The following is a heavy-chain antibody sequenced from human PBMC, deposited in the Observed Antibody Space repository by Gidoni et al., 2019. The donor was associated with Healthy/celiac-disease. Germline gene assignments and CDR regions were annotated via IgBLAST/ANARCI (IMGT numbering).Heavy chain of an antibody. CDR3: AKDMGIAVAGLDY. Sequence: EVQLVESGGGLVQPGRSLRLSCAASGFPFDDYAMHWVRQAPGKGLEWVSGISWNSGSIGYADSVKGRFTISRDNAKNSLYLQMNSLRAEDTALNYCAKDMGIAVAGLDYWGQGTLVTVSS. CDR2: ISWNSGSI. CDR1: GFPFDDYA. J-gene: IGHJ4*02. V-gene: IGHV3-9*01. D-gene: IGHD6-19*01.